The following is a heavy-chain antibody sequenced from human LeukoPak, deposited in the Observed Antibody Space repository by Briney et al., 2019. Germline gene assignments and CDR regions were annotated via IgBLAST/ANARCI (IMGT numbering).Heavy chain of an antibody. J-gene: IGHJ4*02. V-gene: IGHV3-30*04. CDR1: GFTFSSYA. CDR2: ISYDGSNK. Sequence: GGSLRLSCAASGFTFSSYAMHWVRQAPGKGLEWVAVISYDGSNKYYADSVKGRFTISRDNSKNTLYLQMNSLRAEDTAVYYCARAPSSSIFYDSPDYWGQGTLVTVSS. D-gene: IGHD3-22*01. CDR3: ARAPSSSIFYDSPDY.